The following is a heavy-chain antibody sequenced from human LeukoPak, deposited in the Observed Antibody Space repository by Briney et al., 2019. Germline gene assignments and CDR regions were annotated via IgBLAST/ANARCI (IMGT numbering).Heavy chain of an antibody. D-gene: IGHD6-13*01. Sequence: PGGSLRLSCAASGFTVSSNYMSWVRQAPGKGLEWVSDIYSGGSTYYADSVKGRFTISRDKSKNTLYLQMNRLRAEDTAVYYCARDRIAAAGRYYYYYMDVWGKGTTVTVSS. J-gene: IGHJ6*03. V-gene: IGHV3-53*01. CDR2: IYSGGST. CDR3: ARDRIAAAGRYYYYYMDV. CDR1: GFTVSSNY.